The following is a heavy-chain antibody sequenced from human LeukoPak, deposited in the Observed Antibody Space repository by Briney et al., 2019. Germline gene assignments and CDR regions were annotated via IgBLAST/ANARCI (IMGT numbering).Heavy chain of an antibody. CDR1: GFTFSSYS. Sequence: GGSLRLSCAASGFTFSSYSMNWVRQAPGKGLEWVSSISSSSSYIYYADSVKGRFTISRDNAKNSLYLQMNSLRAEDTAVYYCARERGYYDSSGYYYPDAFDIWGQGTMVTVSS. CDR3: ARERGYYDSSGYYYPDAFDI. D-gene: IGHD3-22*01. CDR2: ISSSSSYI. V-gene: IGHV3-21*01. J-gene: IGHJ3*02.